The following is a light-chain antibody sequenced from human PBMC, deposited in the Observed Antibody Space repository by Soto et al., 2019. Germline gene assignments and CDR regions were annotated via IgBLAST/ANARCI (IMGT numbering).Light chain of an antibody. Sequence: DIQMTQSPSTLSASIGDRVTITCRASQSISTWWAWYQQKPGKAPKLLIYMASTLESGVPSRFSGSGSGTEFTLTISSLQPDDFATYYCQQYNSYSTFGQGTKVEIK. CDR1: QSISTW. CDR3: QQYNSYST. V-gene: IGKV1-5*03. J-gene: IGKJ1*01. CDR2: MAS.